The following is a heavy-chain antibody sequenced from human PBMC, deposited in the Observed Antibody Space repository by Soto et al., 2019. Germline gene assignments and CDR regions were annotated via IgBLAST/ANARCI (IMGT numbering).Heavy chain of an antibody. CDR3: STRAYDTNGYYRFDP. CDR2: INHSGRV. CDR1: GGSFSGHS. J-gene: IGHJ5*01. V-gene: IGHV4-34*01. Sequence: SETLSLTCAVYGGSFSGHSWTWIRQSPGKGLEWIGDINHSGRVNYSPSLKGRVTISLDTSKNQFSLTLSAVTAADTAMYYCSTRAYDTNGYYRFDPWGQGTLVTVYS. D-gene: IGHD3-22*01.